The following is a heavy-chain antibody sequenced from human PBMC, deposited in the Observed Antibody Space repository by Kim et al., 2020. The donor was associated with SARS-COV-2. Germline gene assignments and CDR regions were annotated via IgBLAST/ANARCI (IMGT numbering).Heavy chain of an antibody. J-gene: IGHJ6*02. CDR1: GFTFSDYY. Sequence: GGSLRLSCAASGFTFSDYYMSWIRQAPGKGLEWISFITSSGSYTKYADSMKGRFTISRDNAKNSLYLQMNSLRAEDTAVYYCARDRFGYLDWTQTYGKDVWGQGTTVTVSS. D-gene: IGHD3-9*01. CDR3: ARDRFGYLDWTQTYGKDV. CDR2: ITSSGSYT. V-gene: IGHV3-11*05.